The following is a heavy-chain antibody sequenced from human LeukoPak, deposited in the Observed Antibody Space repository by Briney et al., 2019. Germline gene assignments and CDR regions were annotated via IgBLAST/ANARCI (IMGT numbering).Heavy chain of an antibody. CDR2: IIPIFGTA. Sequence: SVNVSCKASGGTFSSYAISWVRQAPGQGLEWMGGIIPIFGTANYAQKFQGRVTITADKSTSTAYMELSSLRSEDTAVYYCARYLIYCSSTSCTRGNFDYWGQGTLVTVSS. CDR1: GGTFSSYA. D-gene: IGHD2-2*01. J-gene: IGHJ4*02. V-gene: IGHV1-69*06. CDR3: ARYLIYCSSTSCTRGNFDY.